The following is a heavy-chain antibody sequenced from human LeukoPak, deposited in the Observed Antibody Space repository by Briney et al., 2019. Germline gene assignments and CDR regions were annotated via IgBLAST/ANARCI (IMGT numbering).Heavy chain of an antibody. J-gene: IGHJ5*02. D-gene: IGHD2-15*01. CDR2: IYYTGST. Sequence: SETLSLTCTVSGGSISTYYWSWIRQPPGKGLEWIGHIYYTGSTNYNPSLKSRVSISIDTSKNHFSLRLSSVTAADTAVYYCARDLEYCSGGSCYDWFGPWGQGTLVTVSS. CDR1: GGSISTYY. V-gene: IGHV4-59*01. CDR3: ARDLEYCSGGSCYDWFGP.